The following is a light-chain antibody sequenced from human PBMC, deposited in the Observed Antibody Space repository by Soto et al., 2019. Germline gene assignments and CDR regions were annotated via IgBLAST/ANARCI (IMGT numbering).Light chain of an antibody. J-gene: IGKJ4*01. Sequence: DIQMTQSPSSLSASVGDRVTITCRASQDIYNSLNWYQQKPGKAPNLLIYKTSNLESGVPSRFSGSGSGTEFSLTISSLQPDDFATYYCQQYKSFSLTFGGGTRVEVK. V-gene: IGKV1-5*03. CDR2: KTS. CDR3: QQYKSFSLT. CDR1: QDIYNS.